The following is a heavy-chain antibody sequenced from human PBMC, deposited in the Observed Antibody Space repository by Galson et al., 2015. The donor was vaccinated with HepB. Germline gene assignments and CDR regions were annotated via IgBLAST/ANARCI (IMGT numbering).Heavy chain of an antibody. V-gene: IGHV1-18*04. CDR2: ISAYNGNT. D-gene: IGHD3-16*02. J-gene: IGHJ6*02. CDR3: ARGMGITFGGVIVSLYYYGMDV. Sequence: SCKASGYTFTSYGISWVRQAPGQGLEWMGWISAYNGNTNYAQKLQGRVTMTTDTSTSTAYMELRSLRSDDTAVYYCARGMGITFGGVIVSLYYYGMDVWGQGTTVTVSS. CDR1: GYTFTSYG.